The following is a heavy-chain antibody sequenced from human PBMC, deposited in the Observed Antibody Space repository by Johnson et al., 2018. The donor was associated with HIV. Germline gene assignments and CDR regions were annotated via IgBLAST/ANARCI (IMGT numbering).Heavy chain of an antibody. J-gene: IGHJ3*02. CDR1: GFSFNDYY. Sequence: QVQLVESGGGLVKPGGSLRLSCAASGFSFNDYYMSWIRQAPGKGLEWVSYISNSGSTINYADSVKGRFTVSRDNSKNTLYLQMNSLTAEETAVYYCARENYDYVWESYRKVGAFDIWGQGTMVTVSS. D-gene: IGHD3-16*02. V-gene: IGHV3-11*04. CDR3: ARENYDYVWESYRKVGAFDI. CDR2: ISNSGSTI.